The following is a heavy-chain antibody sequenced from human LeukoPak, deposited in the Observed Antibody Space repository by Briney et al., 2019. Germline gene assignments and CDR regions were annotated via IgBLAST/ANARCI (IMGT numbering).Heavy chain of an antibody. D-gene: IGHD1-1*01. J-gene: IGHJ4*02. Sequence: GGSLRLSCAGFGFTFSNYAMSWVRQAPGKGLEWVSGFSGSGSTYYADSVKGRFTISRDNSKNTLYLQMNSLRAEDTAVYYCAKDHTTAPRIIDYWGQGTLVTVSS. V-gene: IGHV3-23*01. CDR1: GFTFSNYA. CDR3: AKDHTTAPRIIDY. CDR2: FSGSGST.